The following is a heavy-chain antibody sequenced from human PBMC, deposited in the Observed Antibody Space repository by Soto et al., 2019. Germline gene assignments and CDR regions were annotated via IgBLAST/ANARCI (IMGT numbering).Heavy chain of an antibody. CDR3: ARDRAGSGKTYWYFDL. J-gene: IGHJ2*01. CDR2: ISYDGSNK. Sequence: ESGGGVVQPGRSLRLSCAASGFTFSSYAMHWVRQAPGKGLEWVAAISYDGSNKYYADSVKGRFTISRDNSKNTLYLQMNSVRAEDTAVYYCARDRAGSGKTYWYFDLWGRGTLVPVSS. D-gene: IGHD2-15*01. V-gene: IGHV3-30-3*01. CDR1: GFTFSSYA.